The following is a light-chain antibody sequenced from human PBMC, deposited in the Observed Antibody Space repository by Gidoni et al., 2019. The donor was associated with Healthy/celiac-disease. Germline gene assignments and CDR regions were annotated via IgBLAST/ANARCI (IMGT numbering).Light chain of an antibody. CDR3: QQSYSTPPYT. CDR2: AAS. V-gene: IGKV1-39*01. CDR1: QSISSY. Sequence: IQMTPSASSLSASVGDRVTITCRASQSISSYLNWYQQKPGKAPKLLIYAASSLQSGVPSRFSGSGSGTDFTLTISSLQPEDFATYYCQQSYSTPPYTFGQGTKLEIK. J-gene: IGKJ2*01.